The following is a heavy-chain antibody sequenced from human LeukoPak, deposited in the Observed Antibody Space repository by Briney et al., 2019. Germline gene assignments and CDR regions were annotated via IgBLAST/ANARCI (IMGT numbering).Heavy chain of an antibody. D-gene: IGHD4-17*01. CDR3: VRSVTTLSDFHN. V-gene: IGHV3-64D*09. Sequence: GGSLRLSCLASEFTLSSYIMHWVRQAPGKGLEYVSAISNNGGSTYYADSVKGRFTISRDNSKNTRYLQMNSLRPEDTAVYYCVRSVTTLSDFHNWGQRTLVTASS. CDR2: ISNNGGST. J-gene: IGHJ4*02. CDR1: EFTLSSYI.